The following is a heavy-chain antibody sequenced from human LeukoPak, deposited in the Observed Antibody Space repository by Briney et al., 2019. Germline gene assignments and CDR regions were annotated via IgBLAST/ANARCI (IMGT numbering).Heavy chain of an antibody. D-gene: IGHD7-27*01. CDR2: ISSSSSYI. J-gene: IGHJ4*02. CDR3: ARALGTVADF. V-gene: IGHV3-21*01. CDR1: GFTFSSHS. Sequence: KSGGSLRLSCAASGFTFSSHSMNWVRQAPGKGLEWVSYISSSSSYIYYADSVKGRFTVSRDNAKNTLYLHMSSLTAEDTAIYYCARALGTVADFWGQGTMVTVSS.